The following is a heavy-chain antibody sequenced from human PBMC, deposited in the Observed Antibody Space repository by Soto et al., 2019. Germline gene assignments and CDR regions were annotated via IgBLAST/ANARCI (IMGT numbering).Heavy chain of an antibody. CDR1: GYNFTSYW. CDR2: IYPGDSDT. Sequence: PGESMKISCKGSGYNFTSYWIGWVRPLPGKGLEWMGIIYPGDSDTRYSPSFQGQVTISADKSISTAYLQWSSLKASDTAMYYCARQDIVVVDLVAFDIWGQGTMVTVSS. J-gene: IGHJ3*02. CDR3: ARQDIVVVDLVAFDI. V-gene: IGHV5-51*01. D-gene: IGHD2-15*01.